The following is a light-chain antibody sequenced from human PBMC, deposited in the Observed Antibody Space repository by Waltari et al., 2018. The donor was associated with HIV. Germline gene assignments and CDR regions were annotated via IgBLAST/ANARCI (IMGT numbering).Light chain of an antibody. V-gene: IGLV2-23*01. CDR2: EGI. CDR1: SSDVGGYNL. J-gene: IGLJ3*02. Sequence: QSALTQPASVSGSPGQSIPISCTGSSSDVGGYNLVSWYQQHPGKAPKLMIYEGINRPSGISNRFSGSKSGNTASLTISGLQAEDEADYYCCSYAGSSNWVFGGGTKLTVL. CDR3: CSYAGSSNWV.